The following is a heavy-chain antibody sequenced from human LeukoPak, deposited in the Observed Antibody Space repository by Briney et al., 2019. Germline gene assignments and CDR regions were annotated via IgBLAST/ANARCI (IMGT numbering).Heavy chain of an antibody. D-gene: IGHD5-18*01. Sequence: ASVKVSCKASGYTFTSYDINWVRQATGQGLEWMGWMNPNSGNTGYAQKFRGRVTITRNTSISTAYMELSSLRSEDTAVYYCARGIQLWLRAFDIWGQGTMVTVSS. CDR1: GYTFTSYD. V-gene: IGHV1-8*03. CDR2: MNPNSGNT. J-gene: IGHJ3*02. CDR3: ARGIQLWLRAFDI.